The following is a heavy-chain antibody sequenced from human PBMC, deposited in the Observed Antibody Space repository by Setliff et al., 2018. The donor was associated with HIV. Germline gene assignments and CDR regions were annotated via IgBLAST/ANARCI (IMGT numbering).Heavy chain of an antibody. CDR2: IKEDGSET. CDR3: ARAYNVYDYRFDSSGYDY. V-gene: IGHV3-7*03. J-gene: IGHJ4*02. CDR1: GFTISYYG. D-gene: IGHD3-22*01. Sequence: GGSLRLSCVASGFTISYYGMHWVRQAPGKGLEWVANIKEDGSETFYVDSVKGRFTMSRDNAKNLVYLEMNSLKAEDTAVYYCARAYNVYDYRFDSSGYDYWGQGTLVTVSS.